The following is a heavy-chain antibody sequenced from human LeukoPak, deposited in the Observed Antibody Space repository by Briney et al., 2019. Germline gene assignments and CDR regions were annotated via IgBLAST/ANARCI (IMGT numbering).Heavy chain of an antibody. V-gene: IGHV4-59*01. CDR2: LYYSGST. J-gene: IGHJ4*02. Sequence: SETLSLTCTVCGASISSYYWTWIRQRPGKGLEWIGYLYYSGSTNYNPSLKSRVTISVDTSKNQFSLKLTSVTAADTAVYYCARAGGGYSLDYWGQGTLVTVSS. D-gene: IGHD6-13*01. CDR3: ARAGGGYSLDY. CDR1: GASISSYY.